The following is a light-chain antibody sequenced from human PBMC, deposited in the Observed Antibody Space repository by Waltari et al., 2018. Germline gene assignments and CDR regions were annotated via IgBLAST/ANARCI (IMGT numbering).Light chain of an antibody. V-gene: IGLV2-14*03. CDR1: SSDVGGYNY. Sequence: QSALTQPASVSGSPGQSITISCTGTSSDVGGYNYVSWYQQHPGKAPKLMIYDVSDRPSGVSSRFSGSKYGNTASLINSGLQAEDEADYYCSSYTGSSTLVVFGGGTKLTVL. CDR2: DVS. J-gene: IGLJ2*01. CDR3: SSYTGSSTLVV.